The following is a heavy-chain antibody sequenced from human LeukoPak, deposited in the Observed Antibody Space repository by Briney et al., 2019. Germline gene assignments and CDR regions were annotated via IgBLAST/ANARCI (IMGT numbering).Heavy chain of an antibody. V-gene: IGHV1-69*13. CDR2: IIPIFGTA. Sequence: SVRVSCKTSGYIFTNYGVSWVRQAPGQGLEWMGGIIPIFGTANYAQKFQGRVTITADESTSTAYMELSSLRSEDTAVYYCARGGVMTPYYYYGMDVWGQGTTVTVSS. J-gene: IGHJ6*02. D-gene: IGHD3-16*01. CDR1: GYIFTNYG. CDR3: ARGGVMTPYYYYGMDV.